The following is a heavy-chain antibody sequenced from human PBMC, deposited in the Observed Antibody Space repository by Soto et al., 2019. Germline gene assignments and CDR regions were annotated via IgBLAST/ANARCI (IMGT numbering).Heavy chain of an antibody. CDR2: INHSGST. Sequence: PSETLSLTCAVYGGSFSGYYWTWIRQPPGTGLEWIGEINHSGSTYYNPSLRSQVTISLDTSKNHFSLTLSSVTAADTAVYYCARGPSGDKVHDWGQGALVTVSS. J-gene: IGHJ4*02. D-gene: IGHD7-27*01. CDR1: GGSFSGYY. CDR3: ARGPSGDKVHD. V-gene: IGHV4-34*01.